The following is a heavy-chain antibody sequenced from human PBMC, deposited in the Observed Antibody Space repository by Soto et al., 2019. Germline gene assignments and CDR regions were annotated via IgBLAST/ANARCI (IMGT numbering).Heavy chain of an antibody. J-gene: IGHJ4*02. CDR3: ARDTPTSTIFGVVTRLLTN. Sequence: PSETLSLTCTVSGGSISSGGYYWSWIRQHPGKGLEWIGYIYYSGSTYYNPSLKSRVTISVDTSKNQFSLKLSSVTAADTAVYYCARDTPTSTIFGVVTRLLTNWGQGTLVTVSS. CDR1: GGSISSGGYY. V-gene: IGHV4-31*03. D-gene: IGHD3-3*01. CDR2: IYYSGST.